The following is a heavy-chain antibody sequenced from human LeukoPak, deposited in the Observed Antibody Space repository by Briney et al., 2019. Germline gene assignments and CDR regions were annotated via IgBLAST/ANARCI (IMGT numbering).Heavy chain of an antibody. D-gene: IGHD3-10*02. CDR3: AELGITMIGGV. CDR1: GFTFSAYW. CDR2: INNDGTAT. V-gene: IGHV3-74*01. Sequence: GGSLRLSCAASGFTFSAYWMHWGRQVPGKGLGWVSRINNDGTATFFADSVKGRFTISRDNAKNTLYLQMNSLRAEDTAVYYCAELGITMIGGVWGKGTTVTISS. J-gene: IGHJ6*04.